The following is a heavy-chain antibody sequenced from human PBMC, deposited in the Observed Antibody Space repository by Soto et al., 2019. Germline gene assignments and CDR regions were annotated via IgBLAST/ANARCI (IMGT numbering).Heavy chain of an antibody. J-gene: IGHJ4*02. CDR1: GFTFSSYA. V-gene: IGHV3-23*01. D-gene: IGHD3-10*01. Sequence: GGSLRLSCAASGFTFSSYAMSWVRQAPGKGLEWVSAISGSGGSTYYADSVKGRFTISRDNSKNTLYLQMNSLRAEDTAVYYCAKDREDYYGSGSYWDYWGQGTLVTVSS. CDR3: AKDREDYYGSGSYWDY. CDR2: ISGSGGST.